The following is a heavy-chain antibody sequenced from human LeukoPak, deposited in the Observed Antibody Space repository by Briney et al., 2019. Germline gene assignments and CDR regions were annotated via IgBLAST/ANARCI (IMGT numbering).Heavy chain of an antibody. CDR1: GFTFSNYW. CDR2: INEYGSAT. Sequence: GGSLRLSCAASGFTFSNYWMHWVRQVPGKGLIWVSRINEYGSATFYADSVKGRFTISRYNAKNTLFVQINSLRAEDTAVYYCAREILAPGKTHDYWGQGTLVTVSS. J-gene: IGHJ4*02. CDR3: AREILAPGKTHDY. V-gene: IGHV3-74*01.